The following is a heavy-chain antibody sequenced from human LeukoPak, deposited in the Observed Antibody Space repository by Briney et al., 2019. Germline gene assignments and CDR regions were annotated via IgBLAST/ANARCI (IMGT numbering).Heavy chain of an antibody. D-gene: IGHD3-22*01. V-gene: IGHV3-23*01. CDR3: AKAGGYYYESSGYYRYFDY. J-gene: IGHJ4*02. CDR1: GFTFSSYA. CDR2: ISGRGGST. Sequence: GGSLRLSCAASGFTFSSYAMSWVRQAPGKGLEWVSVISGRGGSTYYADSVKGRFTISRDNSKNTLYLQMDSLRAEDTAVYYCAKAGGYYYESSGYYRYFDYWGQGTLVTVSS.